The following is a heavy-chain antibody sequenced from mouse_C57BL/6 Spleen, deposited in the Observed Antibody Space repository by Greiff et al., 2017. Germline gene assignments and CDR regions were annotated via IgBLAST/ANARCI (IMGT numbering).Heavy chain of an antibody. V-gene: IGHV1-9*01. CDR1: GYTFTGYW. J-gene: IGHJ4*01. CDR3: ARGGIYYDYAGYYYAMDY. D-gene: IGHD2-4*01. Sequence: QVQLQQSGAELMKPGASVKLSCKATGYTFTGYWIEWVKQRPGHGLEWIGEILPGSGSTNYNEKFKGKATFTAATSSNTAYMQLSSLTTEDSAIYYCARGGIYYDYAGYYYAMDYWGQGTSVTVSS. CDR2: ILPGSGST.